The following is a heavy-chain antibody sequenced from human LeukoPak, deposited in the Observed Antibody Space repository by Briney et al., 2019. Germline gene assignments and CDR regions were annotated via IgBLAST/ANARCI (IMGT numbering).Heavy chain of an antibody. D-gene: IGHD2-2*01. V-gene: IGHV4-39*01. CDR2: VSYSGTT. CDR1: GGSISSSSFF. Sequence: SETLSLTCTVSGGSISSSSFFWAWIRQPPGKGLEWIGTVSYSGTTYYSPSLKSRVTISVDTSKNQFSLRLTSVTAADTALYSSAKLTCSSTFCPLDYWGQGTLVTVSS. J-gene: IGHJ4*02. CDR3: AKLTCSSTFCPLDY.